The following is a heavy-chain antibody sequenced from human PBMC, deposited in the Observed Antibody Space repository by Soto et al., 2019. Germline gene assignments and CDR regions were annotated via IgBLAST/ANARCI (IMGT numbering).Heavy chain of an antibody. CDR1: GFSFNEAW. CDR2: IKTSAGGGAT. D-gene: IGHD2-15*01. J-gene: IGHJ6*02. Sequence: EVQLVESAGGLVKPGGSLRLCCVASGFSFNEAWMNWVRQAPGEGLEWVGRIKTSAGGGATDYAAPVQGRFTISRDDSKNALYLHMNSVRTEDTAIYYCTTGSVEGIWGQGTTVTVSS. CDR3: TTGSVEGI. V-gene: IGHV3-15*07.